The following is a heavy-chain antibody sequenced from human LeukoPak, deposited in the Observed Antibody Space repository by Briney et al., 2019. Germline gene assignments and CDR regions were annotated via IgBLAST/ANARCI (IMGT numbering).Heavy chain of an antibody. Sequence: GRSLRLSCAASGFTFSSYAMHWVRQAPGKGLEWVAVISYDGSNKYYADSVKGRFTISRDNSKNTLYLQMNSLRAEDTAVYYCARELDYGGKWRYYYYGMDVWGQGTTVTVSS. J-gene: IGHJ6*02. CDR1: GFTFSSYA. D-gene: IGHD4-23*01. CDR2: ISYDGSNK. CDR3: ARELDYGGKWRYYYYGMDV. V-gene: IGHV3-30*04.